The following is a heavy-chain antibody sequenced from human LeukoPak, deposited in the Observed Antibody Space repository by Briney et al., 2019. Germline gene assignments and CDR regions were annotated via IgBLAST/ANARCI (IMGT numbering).Heavy chain of an antibody. CDR2: IYYSGST. CDR3: ARGGSGWYRGYYFDY. Sequence: KASETLSLTCTVSGGSISSSSYYWGWIRQPPGKGLEWIGSIYYSGSTYYNPSLKSRVTISVDTSKNQFSLKLSSVTAADTAVYYCARGGSGWYRGYYFDYWGQGTLVTVSS. D-gene: IGHD6-19*01. J-gene: IGHJ4*02. CDR1: GGSISSSSYY. V-gene: IGHV4-39*01.